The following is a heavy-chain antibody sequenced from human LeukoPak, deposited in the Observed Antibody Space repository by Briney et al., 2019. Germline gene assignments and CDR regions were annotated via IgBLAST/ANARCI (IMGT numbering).Heavy chain of an antibody. D-gene: IGHD3-16*01. Sequence: PGGSLRLSCAASGFTFSSYSMNWVRQAPGKGLEGVSSISSSSSYIYYADSVKGRFTISRDNAKNSLYLQMNSLRAEDTAVYYCARDGLGGWFDPWGQGTLVTVSS. CDR2: ISSSSSYI. V-gene: IGHV3-21*01. CDR3: ARDGLGGWFDP. J-gene: IGHJ5*02. CDR1: GFTFSSYS.